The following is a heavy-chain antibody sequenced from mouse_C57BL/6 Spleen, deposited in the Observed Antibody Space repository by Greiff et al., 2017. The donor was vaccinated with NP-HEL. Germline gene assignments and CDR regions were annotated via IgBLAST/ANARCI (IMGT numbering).Heavy chain of an antibody. V-gene: IGHV1-76*01. CDR2: IYPGSGNT. CDR3: ARSDYGSPWFAY. D-gene: IGHD1-1*01. Sequence: QVQLQQSGAELVRPGASVKLSCKASGYTFTDYYINWVKQRPGQGLEWIARIYPGSGNTYYNEKFKGKATLTAEKSSSTAYMQLSSLTSEDSAVYFCARSDYGSPWFAYWGQGTLVTVSA. CDR1: GYTFTDYY. J-gene: IGHJ3*01.